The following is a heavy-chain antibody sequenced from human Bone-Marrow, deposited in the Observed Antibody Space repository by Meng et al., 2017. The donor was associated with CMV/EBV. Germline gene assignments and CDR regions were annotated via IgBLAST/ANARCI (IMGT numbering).Heavy chain of an antibody. V-gene: IGHV3-21*04. J-gene: IGHJ4*02. CDR2: ISSSSSYI. D-gene: IGHD3-16*01. CDR1: GFTFSSYS. CDR3: ARFTYVTFDY. Sequence: GGSLRLSCAASGFTFSSYSMNWVRQAPGKGLEWVSSISSSSSYIYYADSVKGRFTISRDNAKNSLYLQMNSLTTEDTATYFCARFTYVTFDYWGQGTVVTVSS.